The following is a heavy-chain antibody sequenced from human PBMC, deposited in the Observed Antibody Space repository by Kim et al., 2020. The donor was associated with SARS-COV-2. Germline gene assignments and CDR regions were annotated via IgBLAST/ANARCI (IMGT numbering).Heavy chain of an antibody. Sequence: ASVKVSCKASGYSFNTYAMNWVRQAPGQGLEWMGWINTNTGNPMYAQGFTGRFVFSLDTSINTAYLQITNLKAEDTAVYFCARELKPGPAQTHPWGQGTLITVSS. CDR1: GYSFNTYA. CDR2: INTNTGNP. CDR3: ARELKPGPAQTHP. D-gene: IGHD2-2*01. J-gene: IGHJ5*02. V-gene: IGHV7-4-1*02.